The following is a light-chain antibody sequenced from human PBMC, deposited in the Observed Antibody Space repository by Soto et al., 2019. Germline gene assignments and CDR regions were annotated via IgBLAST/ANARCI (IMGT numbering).Light chain of an antibody. Sequence: ETVLTQSPGTLSLSPGERATLSCRASQSVKNDYLAWYQQRPGPAPRLLIFGASGRATGIPDRFSGSGSGTDFTLTISSLEPEDFAVYYCQQRSNWPRTFGQGTKVDIK. CDR2: GAS. V-gene: IGKV3D-20*02. CDR1: QSVKNDY. CDR3: QQRSNWPRT. J-gene: IGKJ1*01.